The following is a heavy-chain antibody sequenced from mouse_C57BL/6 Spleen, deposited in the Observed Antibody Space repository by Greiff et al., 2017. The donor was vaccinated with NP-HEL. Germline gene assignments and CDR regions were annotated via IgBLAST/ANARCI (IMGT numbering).Heavy chain of an antibody. Sequence: VQLKESGGGLVKPGGSLKLSCAASGFTFSSYTMSWVRQTPEKRLEWVATISGGGGNTYYPDSVKGRFTISRDNAKNTLYLQMSSLRSEDTALYYCARPFTTVVAKPFAYWGQGTLVTVSA. CDR1: GFTFSSYT. CDR2: ISGGGGNT. V-gene: IGHV5-9*01. CDR3: ARPFTTVVAKPFAY. J-gene: IGHJ3*01. D-gene: IGHD1-1*01.